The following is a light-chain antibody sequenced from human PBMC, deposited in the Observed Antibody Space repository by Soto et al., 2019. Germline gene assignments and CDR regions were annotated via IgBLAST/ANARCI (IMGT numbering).Light chain of an antibody. CDR2: EAS. Sequence: DIQMTQSPSTLSGSLGDRVTITCLASQTISSWLAWFQQKPGRAPKLLIYEASSLESGVPSRFSGSGSGTEFTLTIGGLQPDDFAVYCCQQYNNWPPTTFGQGTRLEIK. J-gene: IGKJ5*01. V-gene: IGKV1-5*01. CDR3: QQYNNWPPTT. CDR1: QTISSW.